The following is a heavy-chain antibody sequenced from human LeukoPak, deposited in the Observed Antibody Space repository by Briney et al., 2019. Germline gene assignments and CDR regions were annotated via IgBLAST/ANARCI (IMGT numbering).Heavy chain of an antibody. CDR2: IYYSGST. Sequence: SETLSLTCTVSGGSISSGGYYWSWIRQHPGKGLEWIGYIYYSGSTYYNPSLKSRVTISVDTSKNQFSLKLSSVTAADTAVYYCARGVLHWLDPWGQGTLVTVSS. J-gene: IGHJ5*02. V-gene: IGHV4-31*03. CDR3: ARGVLHWLDP. CDR1: GGSISSGGYY.